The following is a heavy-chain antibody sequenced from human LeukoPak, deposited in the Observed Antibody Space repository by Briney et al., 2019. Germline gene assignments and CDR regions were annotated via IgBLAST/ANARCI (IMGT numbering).Heavy chain of an antibody. CDR1: GYTLSQYA. Sequence: ASVKVSCKASGYTLSQYAMHWVRQAPGQRPEWMGWINSGNSNTKYDQKFQGRVTITRDTSANTAYMELSSLRSEDTAAYYCARAPDYYDSSGYLQHWGQGTLVTVSS. CDR2: INSGNSNT. CDR3: ARAPDYYDSSGYLQH. J-gene: IGHJ1*01. V-gene: IGHV1-3*04. D-gene: IGHD3-22*01.